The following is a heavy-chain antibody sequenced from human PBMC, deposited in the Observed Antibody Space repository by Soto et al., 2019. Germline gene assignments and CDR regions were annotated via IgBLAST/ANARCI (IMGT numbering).Heavy chain of an antibody. CDR3: ASDLAYCGGDCSGYGMDV. CDR1: GGTFSSYA. CDR2: IIPIFGTA. J-gene: IGHJ6*02. V-gene: IGHV1-69*13. Sequence: SVKVSCKASGGTFSSYAISWVRQAPGQGLEWMGGIIPIFGTANYAQKFQGRVTITADESTSTAYMELSSLRSEDTAVYYCASDLAYCGGDCSGYGMDVWGQGTTVTVSS. D-gene: IGHD2-21*02.